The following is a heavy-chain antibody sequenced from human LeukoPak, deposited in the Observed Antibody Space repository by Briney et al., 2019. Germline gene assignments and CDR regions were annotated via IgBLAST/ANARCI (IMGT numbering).Heavy chain of an antibody. Sequence: GGSLRLSCAASGFTFSSYAMSWVRQAPGKGLEWVSAISGSGGSTYYADSVKGRFTISRDNSKNTLYLQMNSLRAEDTAVYYCAKFVDWNDEGIYYYYMDVWGKGTTVTVSS. V-gene: IGHV3-23*01. CDR3: AKFVDWNDEGIYYYYMDV. CDR2: ISGSGGST. CDR1: GFTFSSYA. D-gene: IGHD1-1*01. J-gene: IGHJ6*03.